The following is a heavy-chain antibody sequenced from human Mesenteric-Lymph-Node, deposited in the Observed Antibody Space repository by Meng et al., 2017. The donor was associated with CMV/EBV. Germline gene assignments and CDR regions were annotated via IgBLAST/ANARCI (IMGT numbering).Heavy chain of an antibody. D-gene: IGHD3-16*01. V-gene: IGHV4-61*01. CDR3: AGGGGGYGGNY. CDR1: GGSVSSGSYY. J-gene: IGHJ4*02. CDR2: IYYSGST. Sequence: SETLSLTCTVSGGSVSSGSYYWSWIRQPPGKGLEWIGYIYYSGSTNYNPSLKSRVTISVDTSKNQFSLKLSSVTAADTAVYYCAGGGGGYGGNYWGQGTLVTVSS.